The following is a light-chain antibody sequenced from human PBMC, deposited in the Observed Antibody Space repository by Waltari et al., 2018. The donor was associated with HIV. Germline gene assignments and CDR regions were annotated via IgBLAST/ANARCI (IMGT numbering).Light chain of an antibody. CDR3: GSYTSSSTLV. V-gene: IGLV2-14*03. Sequence: QSALTQPASVSGSPGPSITISCTGPSSDVRAYHFVSWYQQHPGKAPKLMIYDVSSRPSGVSDRFSGSKSGNTASLTISGLQAEDEADYYCGSYTSSSTLVFGGGTKLTAL. J-gene: IGLJ3*02. CDR2: DVS. CDR1: SSDVRAYHF.